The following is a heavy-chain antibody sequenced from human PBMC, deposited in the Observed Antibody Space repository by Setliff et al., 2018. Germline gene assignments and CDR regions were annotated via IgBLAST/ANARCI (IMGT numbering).Heavy chain of an antibody. CDR1: GFTFSSYS. CDR3: ARGGTDYYDSSGYPDY. Sequence: GGSLRLSCAASGFTFSSYSMNWVRQAPGKGLEWVSPISSSSSYIYYADSVKGRFTISRDNAKNSLYLQMNSLRAEDTAVYYCARGGTDYYDSSGYPDYWGQGTLVTVSS. CDR2: ISSSSSYI. J-gene: IGHJ4*02. V-gene: IGHV3-21*01. D-gene: IGHD3-22*01.